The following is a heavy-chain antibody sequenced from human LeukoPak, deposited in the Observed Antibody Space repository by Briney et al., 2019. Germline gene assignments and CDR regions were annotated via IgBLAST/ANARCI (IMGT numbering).Heavy chain of an antibody. CDR1: GGSISSYY. D-gene: IGHD2-2*01. V-gene: IGHV4-4*07. J-gene: IGHJ6*02. CDR3: ARDPGLYCSSTSCSPDYGMDV. CDR2: IYTSGGT. Sequence: SETLSLTCTVSGGSISSYYWSWIRQPAGKGLEWIGRIYTSGGTNYNPSLKSRVTMSVDTSKNQFSLKLSSVTAADTAVYYCARDPGLYCSSTSCSPDYGMDVWGQGTTVTVSS.